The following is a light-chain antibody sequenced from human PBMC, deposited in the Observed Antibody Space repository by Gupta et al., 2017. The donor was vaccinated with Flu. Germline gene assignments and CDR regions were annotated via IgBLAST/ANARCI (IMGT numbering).Light chain of an antibody. Sequence: VTLGKTACIYGSASHRRGERDGDNYLDWFQQKPGQAPKRLIYKDSNRDSGVPDRFSGSGYGTDFTLRISRGEAEDVGVYYCKQGKRWPYTFGQGTQVEIK. CDR1: HRRGERDGDNY. V-gene: IGKV2-30*01. CDR2: KDS. CDR3: KQGKRWPYT. J-gene: IGKJ2*01.